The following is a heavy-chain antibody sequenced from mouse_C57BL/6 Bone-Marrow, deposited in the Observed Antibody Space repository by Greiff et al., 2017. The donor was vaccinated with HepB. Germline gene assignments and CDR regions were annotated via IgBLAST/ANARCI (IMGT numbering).Heavy chain of an antibody. CDR2: IYPRSGNT. Sequence: VQRVESGAELARPGASVKLSCKASGYTFTSYGISWVKQRTGQGLEWIGEIYPRSGNTYYNEKFKGKATLTADKSSSTAYMELRSLTSEDSAVYFCAREEDGYYENFDYWGQGTTLTVSS. CDR1: GYTFTSYG. CDR3: AREEDGYYENFDY. V-gene: IGHV1-81*01. D-gene: IGHD2-3*01. J-gene: IGHJ2*01.